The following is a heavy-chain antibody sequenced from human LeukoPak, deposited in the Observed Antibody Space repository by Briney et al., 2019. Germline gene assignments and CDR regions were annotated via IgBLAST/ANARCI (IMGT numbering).Heavy chain of an antibody. CDR2: FYHGGST. V-gene: IGHV4-38-2*02. CDR3: ARDVGPYSGSYSGWFDP. CDR1: GYSISTGYY. Sequence: SETLSLTCTVSGYSISTGYYWDWIRQPPGKGLEWIGTFYHGGSTYYNPSLKSRVTISVDTSKNQFSLKLSSVTAADTAVYYCARDVGPYSGSYSGWFDPWGQGTLVTVSS. J-gene: IGHJ5*02. D-gene: IGHD1-26*01.